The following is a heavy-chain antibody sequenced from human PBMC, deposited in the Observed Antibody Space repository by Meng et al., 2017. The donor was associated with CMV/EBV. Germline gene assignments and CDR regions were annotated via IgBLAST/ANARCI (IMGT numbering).Heavy chain of an antibody. J-gene: IGHJ4*02. CDR2: IYYSGST. CDR1: GGSISSYY. Sequence: SETLSLTCTVSGGSISSYYWSWIRQPPGKGLEWIGYIYYSGSTNYNPSLKSRVTIPVDTSKNQFSLKLSSVAAADTAVYYCARGGDDFWSGYYDYWGQGTLVTVSS. V-gene: IGHV4-59*01. D-gene: IGHD3-3*01. CDR3: ARGGDDFWSGYYDY.